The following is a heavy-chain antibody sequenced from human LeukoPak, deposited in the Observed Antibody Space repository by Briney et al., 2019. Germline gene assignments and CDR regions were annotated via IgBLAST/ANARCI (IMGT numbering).Heavy chain of an antibody. J-gene: IGHJ4*02. CDR1: GFTFSSYG. Sequence: PGGSLRLSCAASGFTFSSYGMHWVRQAPGKGLEWVAFIRYDGSNKYYADSVKGRFTISRDNSKNTLYLQMNSLRAEDTAVYYCARVSETELWFDYWGQGTLVTVSS. CDR3: ARVSETELWFDY. V-gene: IGHV3-30*02. D-gene: IGHD1-7*01. CDR2: IRYDGSNK.